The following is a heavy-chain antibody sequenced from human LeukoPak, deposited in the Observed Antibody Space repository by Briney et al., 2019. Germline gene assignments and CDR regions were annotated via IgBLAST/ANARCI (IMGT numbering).Heavy chain of an antibody. Sequence: GGSLRLSCAASGFTFSSYWMSWVRQAPGKRLVWVSRTNTAGTSTTYTDSVKGRFTMSRDNAKNTLYLQMNSLGAEDTAVYYCARDSGDGSTAMDYWGQGTLVTVSS. V-gene: IGHV3-74*01. CDR1: GFTFSSYW. D-gene: IGHD5-24*01. CDR2: TNTAGTST. CDR3: ARDSGDGSTAMDY. J-gene: IGHJ4*02.